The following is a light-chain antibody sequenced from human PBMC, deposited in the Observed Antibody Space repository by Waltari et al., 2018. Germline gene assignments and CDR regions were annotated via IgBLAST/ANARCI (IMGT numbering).Light chain of an antibody. J-gene: IGLJ3*02. CDR1: SSNIGAGYD. Sequence: QSVLTQPPSVSGAPGQRVTISCTGSSSNIGAGYDVHWYLQLPGTAPKLLIYANRNRPSGVPDRFSVSKSGTSASLAITGLQPEDEADYYCQSYDSSLSGRPWVFGGGTKLTVL. CDR3: QSYDSSLSGRPWV. V-gene: IGLV1-40*01. CDR2: ANR.